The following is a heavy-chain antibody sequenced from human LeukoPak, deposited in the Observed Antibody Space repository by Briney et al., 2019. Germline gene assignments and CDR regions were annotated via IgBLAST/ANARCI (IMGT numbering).Heavy chain of an antibody. V-gene: IGHV4-59*12. Sequence: SETLSLTCTVSGGSINNYYWSWIRQPPGKGPEWIGYIYYSGSTYYNPSLKSRVTISVDTSKNQFSLKLSSVTAADTAVYYCASGTMVDYWGQGTLVTVSS. CDR3: ASGTMVDY. CDR2: IYYSGST. J-gene: IGHJ4*02. D-gene: IGHD1-7*01. CDR1: GGSINNYY.